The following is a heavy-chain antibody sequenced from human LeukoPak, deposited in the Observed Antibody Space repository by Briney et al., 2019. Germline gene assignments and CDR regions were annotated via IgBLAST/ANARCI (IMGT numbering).Heavy chain of an antibody. J-gene: IGHJ5*02. D-gene: IGHD3-10*01. Sequence: PSETLSLTCTVSGDSISTYYWYWIRLPPGKRLEWIGHIHFSGETNYNPSLKSRVTISLDSAKNQFSLRLISVSAADTAVYFCARRVEMSSASATSNTWLDPWGQGILVSVSP. CDR1: GDSISTYY. V-gene: IGHV4-59*01. CDR2: IHFSGET. CDR3: ARRVEMSSASATSNTWLDP.